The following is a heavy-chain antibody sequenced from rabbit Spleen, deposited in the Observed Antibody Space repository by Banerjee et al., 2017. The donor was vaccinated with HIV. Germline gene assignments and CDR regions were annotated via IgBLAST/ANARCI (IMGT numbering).Heavy chain of an antibody. CDR1: GFSFSSRYY. Sequence: QEQLEESGGGLVQPEGSLTLTCTASGFSFSSRYYMCWVRQAPGKGLEWIGCIGFGSTGNTYYASWAKGRFTISKTSSTTVTLQMTSLTAADTATYFCARNGGMLDYKLWGPGTLVTVS. CDR2: IGFGSTGNT. V-gene: IGHV1S45*01. D-gene: IGHD2-1*01. J-gene: IGHJ6*01. CDR3: ARNGGMLDYKL.